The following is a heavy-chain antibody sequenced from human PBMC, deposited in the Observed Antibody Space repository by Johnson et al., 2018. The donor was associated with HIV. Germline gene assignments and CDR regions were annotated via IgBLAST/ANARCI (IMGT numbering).Heavy chain of an antibody. D-gene: IGHD3-22*01. CDR2: INWNGGST. V-gene: IGHV3-20*04. J-gene: IGHJ3*02. CDR3: AAYYDMSGYPRFGDAFDI. Sequence: VQLVESGGGVVQPGGSLRLSCAASGFTFDDFGMGWVRQAPGKGLGWVYGINWNGGSTGYVAYVKGRFTISRDNAKNSLYLQMNSLSAEDTALYYCAAYYDMSGYPRFGDAFDIWGQGTMVTVSS. CDR1: GFTFDDFG.